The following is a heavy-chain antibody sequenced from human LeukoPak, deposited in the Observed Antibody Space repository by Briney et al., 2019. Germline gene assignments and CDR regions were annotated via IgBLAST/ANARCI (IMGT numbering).Heavy chain of an antibody. CDR1: GGSISSSSYY. J-gene: IGHJ5*02. V-gene: IGHV4-39*01. D-gene: IGHD1-7*01. CDR3: ARRAISGTRSWFDP. Sequence: SETLSLTCTVSGGSISSSSYYWGWIRQPPGKGLEWIGSIYYSGTTYYNPSLKSRVTISVDTSKNEFSLKLTSVTAADTAVYYCARRAISGTRSWFDPWGQGTLVTVSS. CDR2: IYYSGTT.